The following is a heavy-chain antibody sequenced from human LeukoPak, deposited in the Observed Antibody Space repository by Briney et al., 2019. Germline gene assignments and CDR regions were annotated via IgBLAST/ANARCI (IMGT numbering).Heavy chain of an antibody. CDR2: IIPIFGTA. J-gene: IGHJ4*02. D-gene: IGHD3-22*01. Sequence: SVKVSCKASGGTFSSYAISWVRQAPGQGLEWMGGIIPIFGTANYAQKFQGRVTVTTDESTSTAYMELSSLRSEDTAVYYCARSLDYYDSSGYYYYFDYWGQGTLVTVSS. V-gene: IGHV1-69*05. CDR3: ARSLDYYDSSGYYYYFDY. CDR1: GGTFSSYA.